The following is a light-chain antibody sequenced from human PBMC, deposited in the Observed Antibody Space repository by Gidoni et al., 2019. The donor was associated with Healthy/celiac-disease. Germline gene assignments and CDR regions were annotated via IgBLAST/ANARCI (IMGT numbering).Light chain of an antibody. CDR2: EVS. V-gene: IGLV2-8*01. CDR3: SSYAGSNNLV. J-gene: IGLJ2*01. CDR1: SSDVGGYNY. Sequence: QSALPHPPSTPGSPGLSLTISCPGTSSDVGGYNYVPWYKQHPGKAPKLMIYEVSKRPSGVPDRFSGSKSGNTASLTVSGLQAEDEADYYCSSYAGSNNLVFGGGTKLTVL.